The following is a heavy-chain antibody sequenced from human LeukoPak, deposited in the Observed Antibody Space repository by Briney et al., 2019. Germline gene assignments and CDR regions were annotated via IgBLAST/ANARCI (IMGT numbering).Heavy chain of an antibody. J-gene: IGHJ6*02. CDR1: GFTFSSYV. CDR3: ARGVDYGDLQYYYGMDV. D-gene: IGHD4-17*01. V-gene: IGHV3-64*01. CDR2: XSSNGEKT. Sequence: QPGGSLRLSCAASGFTFSSYVMNWVRQAPGKGPEYVSAXSSNGEKTYYANSVKGRFTISRDNSKKTLYLQMGSLREDDMAVYYCARGVDYGDLQYYYGMDVWGQGTTVTVSS.